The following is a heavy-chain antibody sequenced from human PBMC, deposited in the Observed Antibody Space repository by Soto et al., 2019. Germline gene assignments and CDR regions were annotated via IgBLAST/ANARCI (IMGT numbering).Heavy chain of an antibody. Sequence: QVQLVQSGAEVKKPGASMKVSCKASGYMFTNSGITSVRQAPGQGLEWMGWISAYNGDTSYTQKVQGRATMTTDTSTSTAYMELRSLRSDDTAVYYCARDQAYGMDVWGQGTTVTVSS. CDR3: ARDQAYGMDV. J-gene: IGHJ6*02. CDR1: GYMFTNSG. CDR2: ISAYNGDT. D-gene: IGHD2-8*01. V-gene: IGHV1-18*01.